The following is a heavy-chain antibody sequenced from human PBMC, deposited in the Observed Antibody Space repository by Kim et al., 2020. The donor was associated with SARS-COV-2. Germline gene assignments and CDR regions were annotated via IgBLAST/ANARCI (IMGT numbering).Heavy chain of an antibody. D-gene: IGHD3-22*01. J-gene: IGHJ4*02. V-gene: IGHV3-23*01. Sequence: TSNADSVKGRFTNSRDNSKNTLYLQMNSLRAEDTAVYYCAKYDSSGYYRYWGQGTLVTVSS. CDR3: AKYDSSGYYRY. CDR2: T.